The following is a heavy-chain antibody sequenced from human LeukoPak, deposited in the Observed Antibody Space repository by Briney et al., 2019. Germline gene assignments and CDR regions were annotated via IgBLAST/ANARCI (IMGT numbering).Heavy chain of an antibody. Sequence: GGSLRLSCAASGFTFSSYAMHWVRQAPGKGLEWVAVIPYDGSNKYYADSVKGRFTISRDNSKNTLYLQMNSLRAEDTAVYYCARDLDIVATIVFDYWGQGTLVTVSS. CDR3: ARDLDIVATIVFDY. V-gene: IGHV3-30*04. CDR1: GFTFSSYA. D-gene: IGHD5-12*01. CDR2: IPYDGSNK. J-gene: IGHJ4*02.